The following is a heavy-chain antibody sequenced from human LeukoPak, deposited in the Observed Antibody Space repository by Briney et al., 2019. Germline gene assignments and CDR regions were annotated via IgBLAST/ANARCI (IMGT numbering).Heavy chain of an antibody. V-gene: IGHV3-23*01. CDR3: AKGGSGYFADL. D-gene: IGHD3-22*01. J-gene: IGHJ5*02. CDR1: GFIFNNYG. Sequence: GSLRLSCAASGFIFNNYGLIWVRQAPGEGLQWVSAISNDGGGTTYADFVKGRSTISRDNSKNTLFLQMSSLRAEDTALYYCAKGGSGYFADLWGQGTLVTVSS. CDR2: ISNDGGGT.